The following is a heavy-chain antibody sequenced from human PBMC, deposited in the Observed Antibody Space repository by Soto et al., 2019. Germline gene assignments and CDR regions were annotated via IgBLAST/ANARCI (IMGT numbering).Heavy chain of an antibody. V-gene: IGHV3-23*01. CDR3: AKRRGAGGHFDY. Sequence: GGSLRLSGAASGFTFTSYAMGWVRQAPGKGLEWVSVVSSGGSTYYADSVTGRFTVSGDNSKNTLSLQMNSLRAEDTAVYYCAKRRGAGGHFDYWGQGALVTVSS. CDR1: GFTFTSYA. CDR2: VSSGGST. D-gene: IGHD2-15*01. J-gene: IGHJ4*02.